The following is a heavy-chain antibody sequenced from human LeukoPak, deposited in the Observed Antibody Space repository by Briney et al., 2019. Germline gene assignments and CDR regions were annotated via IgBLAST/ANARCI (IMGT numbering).Heavy chain of an antibody. CDR2: IYYSGST. CDR3: ARHPIAVADFDY. CDR1: GGSIISSSYY. D-gene: IGHD6-19*01. Sequence: PSETLSLTCTVSGGSIISSSYYWGWIRQPPGKGLEWIGSIYYSGSTYYNPSLKSRVTISVDTSKNQFSLKLSSVTAADTAVYYCARHPIAVADFDYWGQGTLVTVSS. J-gene: IGHJ4*02. V-gene: IGHV4-39*01.